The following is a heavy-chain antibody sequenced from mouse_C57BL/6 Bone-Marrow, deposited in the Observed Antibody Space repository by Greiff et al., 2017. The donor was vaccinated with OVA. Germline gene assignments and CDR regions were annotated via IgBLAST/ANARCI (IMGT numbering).Heavy chain of an antibody. CDR1: GFTFSDYG. CDR3: ARRYGNYCWYFEV. Sequence: EVQLVESGGGLVKPGGSLKLSCAASGFTFSDYGMHWVRQAPEKGLEWVAYISSGSSTISYADTVKGRFPITSANAKNTLFLQMTSLRSEDTAMYYGARRYGNYCWYFEVWGTGATVTVS. V-gene: IGHV5-17*01. J-gene: IGHJ1*03. D-gene: IGHD2-1*01. CDR2: ISSGSSTI.